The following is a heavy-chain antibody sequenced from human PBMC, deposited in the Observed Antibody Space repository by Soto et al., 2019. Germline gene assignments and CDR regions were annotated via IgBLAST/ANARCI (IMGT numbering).Heavy chain of an antibody. J-gene: IGHJ4*02. CDR3: ARDGSSSWSIDY. V-gene: IGHV3-33*01. CDR1: GFTFSSYG. CDR2: IWYDGSNK. Sequence: PGGSLRLSCAASGFTFSSYGMHWVRQAPGKGLEWVAVIWYDGSNKYYADSVKGRFTISRDNSKNTLYLQMNSLRAEDTAVYYCARDGSSSWSIDYWGQGTLVTVSS. D-gene: IGHD6-13*01.